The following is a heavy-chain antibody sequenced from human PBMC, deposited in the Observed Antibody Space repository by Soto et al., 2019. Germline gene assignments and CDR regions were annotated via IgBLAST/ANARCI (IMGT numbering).Heavy chain of an antibody. CDR2: IYDSGSP. Sequence: SETLSLTCTISGGSVSVYYWSWIRQSPGQGLEWIGYIYDSGSPYYIPSLKTRVTISADTSKNQISLKLTSATAADTAVYFCARGVGSSPPRYWGRGTLVTVSS. CDR3: ARGVGSSPPRY. D-gene: IGHD3-9*01. CDR1: GGSVSVYY. J-gene: IGHJ4*02. V-gene: IGHV4-59*02.